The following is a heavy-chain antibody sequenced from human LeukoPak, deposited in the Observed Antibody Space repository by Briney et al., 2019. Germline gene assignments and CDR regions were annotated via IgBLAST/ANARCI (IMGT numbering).Heavy chain of an antibody. CDR2: MNPNSGNT. CDR3: ASALGIVVVVAQDYYGMDV. Sequence: ASVKVSCEASGYTFTSYGISWVRQATGQGLEWMGWMNPNSGNTGYAQKFQGRVTMTRNTSISTAYMELSSLRSEDTAVYYCASALGIVVVVAQDYYGMDVWGQGTTVTVSS. D-gene: IGHD2-15*01. V-gene: IGHV1-8*02. J-gene: IGHJ6*02. CDR1: GYTFTSYG.